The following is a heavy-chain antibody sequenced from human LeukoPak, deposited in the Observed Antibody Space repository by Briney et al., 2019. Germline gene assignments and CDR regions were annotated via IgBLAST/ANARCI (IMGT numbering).Heavy chain of an antibody. CDR1: DCSISRYY. CDR3: ARKWKGGSFSFYS. CDR2: VYYSGST. Sequence: SETLSLTCTVSDCSISRYYWHWIRQPPGKGLEWIGYVYYSGSTNYNPPLKSRVTISVDTSKNQFSLKLSSVTAADTAFYYCARKWKGGSFSFYSWGQGTLVTVSS. J-gene: IGHJ4*02. V-gene: IGHV4-59*01. D-gene: IGHD2-15*01.